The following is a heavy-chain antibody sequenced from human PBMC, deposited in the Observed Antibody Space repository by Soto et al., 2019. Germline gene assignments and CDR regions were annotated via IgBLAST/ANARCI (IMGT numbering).Heavy chain of an antibody. D-gene: IGHD2-21*02. J-gene: IGHJ5*01. CDR2: IYYSGST. Sequence: SETLSLTCTVSGGSISSGDYYWSWIRQPPGKGLEWIGYIYYSGSTNYNPSLKSRVTISVDTSKNQFSLKLSSATAADTAVYYCARESTVVTAFDSWGQGTLVTVSS. CDR3: ARESTVVTAFDS. CDR1: GGSISSGDYY. V-gene: IGHV4-61*08.